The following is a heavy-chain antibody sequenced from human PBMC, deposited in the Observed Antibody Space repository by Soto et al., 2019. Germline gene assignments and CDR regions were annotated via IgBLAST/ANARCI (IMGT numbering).Heavy chain of an antibody. CDR2: IIPIFGTA. CDR1: GGTFSSYA. CDR3: ASVFGALLSNYYYGMDV. Sequence: SVKVSCKASGGTFSSYAISWVRQAPGQGPEWMGGIIPIFGTANYAQKFQGRVTITADKSTSTAYMELSSLRSEDTAVYYCASVFGALLSNYYYGMDVWGQGSTVTVSS. J-gene: IGHJ6*02. V-gene: IGHV1-69*06. D-gene: IGHD3-10*02.